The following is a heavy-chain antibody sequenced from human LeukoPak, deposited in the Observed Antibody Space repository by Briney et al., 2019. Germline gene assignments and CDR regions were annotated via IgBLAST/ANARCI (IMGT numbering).Heavy chain of an antibody. V-gene: IGHV3-23*01. J-gene: IGHJ6*02. Sequence: GGSLRLSCAASGFTFSSYAMSWVRQAAGKGLEWVSTISGSGSTYYADSVKGRFTISRDNSKNTLYLQMNSLRAEDTAVYYCAKGPYYGSGSSYYYYGLDVWGQGTTVTVSS. CDR3: AKGPYYGSGSSYYYYGLDV. CDR2: ISGSGST. CDR1: GFTFSSYA. D-gene: IGHD3-10*01.